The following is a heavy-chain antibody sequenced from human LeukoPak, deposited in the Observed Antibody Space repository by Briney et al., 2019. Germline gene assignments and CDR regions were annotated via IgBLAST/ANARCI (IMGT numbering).Heavy chain of an antibody. Sequence: GGSLGLSCAASGFTFSSYAMSWVRQAPGKGLEWVSVIGERGDITYYADSVKGRFTLSRDNSKNTLYLQMNSPRAEDTAVYYCAKEYGSGWKLIGVWGQGTTVTVSS. D-gene: IGHD6-19*01. CDR1: GFTFSSYA. CDR2: IGERGDIT. V-gene: IGHV3-23*01. CDR3: AKEYGSGWKLIGV. J-gene: IGHJ6*02.